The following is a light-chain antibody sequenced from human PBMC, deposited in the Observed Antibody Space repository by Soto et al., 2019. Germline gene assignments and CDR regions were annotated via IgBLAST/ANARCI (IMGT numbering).Light chain of an antibody. V-gene: IGKV3-11*01. CDR3: QQRRNWPLP. CDR1: QSVSSY. J-gene: IGKJ4*01. CDR2: DAS. Sequence: EIVLTQSPATLSLSPGERATLSCRASQSVSSYLAWYQQRPGQAPRLLMYDASNRATGIPARFSGSGSGTAFPLTIGSLEPEDFALYYCQQRRNWPLPLGGGTKVNIK.